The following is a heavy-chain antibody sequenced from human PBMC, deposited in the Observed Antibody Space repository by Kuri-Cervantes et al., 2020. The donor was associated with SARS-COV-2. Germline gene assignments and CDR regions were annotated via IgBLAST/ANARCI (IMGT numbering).Heavy chain of an antibody. CDR3: ARALGNY. Sequence: GESLKISCAASGFTFDDYAMHWVRQAPGKGLEWVSLISWDGGSTYYADSVKGRFTISRDNSKNTLYLQMNSLRAEDTAVYYCARALGNYWGQGTLVTVSS. V-gene: IGHV3-43D*03. CDR2: ISWDGGST. J-gene: IGHJ4*02. CDR1: GFTFDDYA.